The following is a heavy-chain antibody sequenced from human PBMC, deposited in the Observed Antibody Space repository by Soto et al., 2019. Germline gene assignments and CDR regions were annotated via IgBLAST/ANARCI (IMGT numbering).Heavy chain of an antibody. CDR3: ARADWNYPFDY. CDR2: IWYDGSNK. D-gene: IGHD1-7*01. J-gene: IGHJ4*02. Sequence: PGGSLRLSCAASGFTFSSYGMHWVRQAPGKGLEWVAVIWYDGSNKYYADSVKGRFTISRDNAKNTLYLQMNSLRAEDTAVYYWARADWNYPFDYWGQGTLVTVSS. V-gene: IGHV3-33*01. CDR1: GFTFSSYG.